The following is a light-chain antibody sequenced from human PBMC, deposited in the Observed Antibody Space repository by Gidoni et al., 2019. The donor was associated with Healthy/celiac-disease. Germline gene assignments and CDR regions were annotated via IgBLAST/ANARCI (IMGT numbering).Light chain of an antibody. J-gene: IGLJ2*01. CDR3: SSYTSSSTLVV. CDR1: SSDVGGYNY. Sequence: QSALTQPASVSGSPGQSLTISCTGTSSDVGGYNYFSWYQQHPGKAPKLMIYEVSNRPSGVSNRFSGSQSGNTASLTISGLQAEDEADYYCSSYTSSSTLVVFGGGTKLTVL. CDR2: EVS. V-gene: IGLV2-14*01.